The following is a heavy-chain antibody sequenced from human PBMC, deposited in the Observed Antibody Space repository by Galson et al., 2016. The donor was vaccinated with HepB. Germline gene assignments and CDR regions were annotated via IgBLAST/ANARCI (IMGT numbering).Heavy chain of an antibody. CDR3: ARGTFCSGDSCHSPAFEM. Sequence: SLRLSCAASGFTFSSYAMHWVRQAPGKGLEWVAVISFDGSNKYYADSVKGRFTISRDNSKNTLYLQMNTLRAEDTAVYYCARGTFCSGDSCHSPAFEMWGQGTMVTVSS. CDR1: GFTFSSYA. CDR2: ISFDGSNK. J-gene: IGHJ3*02. V-gene: IGHV3-30-3*01. D-gene: IGHD2-15*01.